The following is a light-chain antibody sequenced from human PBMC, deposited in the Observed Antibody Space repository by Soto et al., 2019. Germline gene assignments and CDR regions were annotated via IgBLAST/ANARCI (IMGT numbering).Light chain of an antibody. V-gene: IGLV2-14*01. J-gene: IGLJ1*01. CDR1: SSDVGRYKY. Sequence: QSVLTQPASVSGSPGQSITISCTGTSSDVGRYKYVSWYQHHPDRAPKLIMYDVNNRPLGVSNRFSGSKSGNTASLTISGLQAEDEADYFCISYTASTIYVFGTVTKLTVL. CDR2: DVN. CDR3: ISYTASTIYV.